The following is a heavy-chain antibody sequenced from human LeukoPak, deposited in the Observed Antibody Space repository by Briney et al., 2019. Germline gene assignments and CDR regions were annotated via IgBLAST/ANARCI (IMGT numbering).Heavy chain of an antibody. D-gene: IGHD6-19*01. Sequence: GGSLRLSCAASGFTFSSYWMHWVRQAPGKGLVWVSRINSDGSSTSYADSVKGRFTISRDNAKNTLYLQMNSLRAGDTAVYYCARGSSGYSSGWPYYYYYMDVWGKGTTVTISS. CDR3: ARGSSGYSSGWPYYYYYMDV. V-gene: IGHV3-74*01. CDR1: GFTFSSYW. J-gene: IGHJ6*03. CDR2: INSDGSST.